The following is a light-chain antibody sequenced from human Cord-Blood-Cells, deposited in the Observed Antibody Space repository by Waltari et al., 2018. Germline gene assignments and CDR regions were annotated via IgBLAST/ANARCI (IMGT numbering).Light chain of an antibody. CDR1: RSDVGGYNY. CDR3: SSYTSSSTWV. J-gene: IGLJ3*02. Sequence: SALTQPASVSGSPGQSITISCTATRSDVGGYNYVSWYQQHPGKAPKLMIYDVSNRPSGVSNRFSGSKSGNTASLTISGLQAEDEADYYCSSYTSSSTWVFGGGTKLTVL. V-gene: IGLV2-14*01. CDR2: DVS.